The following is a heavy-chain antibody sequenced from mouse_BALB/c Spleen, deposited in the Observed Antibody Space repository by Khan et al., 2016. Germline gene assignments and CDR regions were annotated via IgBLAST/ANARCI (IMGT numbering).Heavy chain of an antibody. J-gene: IGHJ2*01. Sequence: QVQLQQSGAELAKPGASVKMSCKASGYTFTSYWMHWVKQRPGQGLEWIGYINPSTGYTEYNQKFKDKATLTADKSSSTAYMQLSSLTSEDSAGYYCARWRRLDYWGQGTTLTVSS. CDR3: ARWRRLDY. CDR2: INPSTGYT. V-gene: IGHV1-7*01. CDR1: GYTFTSYW.